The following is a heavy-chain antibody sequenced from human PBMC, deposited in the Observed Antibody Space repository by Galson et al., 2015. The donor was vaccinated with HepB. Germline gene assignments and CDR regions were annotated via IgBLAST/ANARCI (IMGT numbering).Heavy chain of an antibody. CDR1: GGSFSGYY. J-gene: IGHJ4*02. CDR3: ARGTVAGTSDGGMYYFDY. V-gene: IGHV4-34*01. Sequence: SENLSLTCAVYGGSFSGYYWSWIRQPPGKGLEWIGEINHSGSTNYNPSLKSRVTISVDTSKNQFSLKLSSVTAADTAVYYCARGTVAGTSDGGMYYFDYWGQGTLVTVSS. CDR2: INHSGST. D-gene: IGHD6-19*01.